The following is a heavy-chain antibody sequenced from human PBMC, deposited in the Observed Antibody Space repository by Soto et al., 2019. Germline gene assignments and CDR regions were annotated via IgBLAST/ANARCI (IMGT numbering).Heavy chain of an antibody. CDR3: AKEEVPRRRSSSPADY. J-gene: IGHJ4*02. V-gene: IGHV3-23*01. CDR1: GFTFSSYA. Sequence: GGSLRLSCAASGFTFSSYAMSWVRQAPGKGLEWVSAISGSGGSTYYADSVKGRFTISRDNSKNTLYLQMNSLRAEDTAVYYCAKEEVPRRRSSSPADYWGQGTLVTVSS. D-gene: IGHD6-6*01. CDR2: ISGSGGST.